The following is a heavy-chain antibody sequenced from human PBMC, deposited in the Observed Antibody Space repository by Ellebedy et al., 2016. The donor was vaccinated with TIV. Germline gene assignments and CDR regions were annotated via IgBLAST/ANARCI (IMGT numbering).Heavy chain of an antibody. J-gene: IGHJ4*02. CDR3: AGGRGWLVDY. CDR1: GLTFTDYW. V-gene: IGHV3-7*01. D-gene: IGHD6-19*01. Sequence: PGGSLRLSCAASGLTFTDYWMNRFRQAPGKGLEWVANIKQDGSEQNYVGAVKGRFTISRDNAKNSLSLQMNTLRTEDTAVYYCAGGRGWLVDYWGQGIMVTVSS. CDR2: IKQDGSEQ.